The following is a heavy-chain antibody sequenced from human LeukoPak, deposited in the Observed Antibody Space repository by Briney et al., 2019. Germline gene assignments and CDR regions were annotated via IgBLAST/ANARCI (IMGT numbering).Heavy chain of an antibody. CDR1: GGSISSYY. CDR2: IYTSGST. Sequence: PSETLSLTCTVSGGSISSYYWGWIRQPPGKGLEWIGYIYTSGSTNYNPSLKSRVIISVDTSKNQFSLKLTSVTAADTAVYYCARGTIAADDYYYMDVWGKGTTVTISS. D-gene: IGHD6-13*01. V-gene: IGHV4-4*08. CDR3: ARGTIAADDYYYMDV. J-gene: IGHJ6*03.